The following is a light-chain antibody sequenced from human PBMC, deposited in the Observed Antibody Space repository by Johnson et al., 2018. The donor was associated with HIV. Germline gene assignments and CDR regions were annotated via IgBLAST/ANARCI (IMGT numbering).Light chain of an antibody. CDR1: SSNIENNY. CDR2: ENN. CDR3: GTWDSSLSAGEYV. J-gene: IGLJ1*01. V-gene: IGLV1-51*02. Sequence: QSVLTQPPSVSAAPGQKVTISCSGSSSNIENNYVSWYQQLPGTAPKVLIYENNKRPSGIPDRFSGSKSGTSETLAITGLQTGDEADYYCGTWDSSLSAGEYVFGTGTKVTVL.